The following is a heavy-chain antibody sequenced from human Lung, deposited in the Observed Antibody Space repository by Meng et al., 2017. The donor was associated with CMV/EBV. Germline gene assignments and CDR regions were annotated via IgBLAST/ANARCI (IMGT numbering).Heavy chain of an antibody. CDR1: GGSISSGGYY. J-gene: IGHJ6*02. D-gene: IGHD3-10*01. CDR3: ASKPDYYGPGSYNYYGMDV. CDR2: IYYSGST. V-gene: IGHV4-31*03. Sequence: SXTLSLXCTVSGGSISSGGYYWSWIRQHPGKGLEWTGYIYYSGSTYYNPSLKSRVTISLDTCKNQFCLTQSSVSASDTAVYDCASKPDYYGPGSYNYYGMDVXGQGXTVTVSS.